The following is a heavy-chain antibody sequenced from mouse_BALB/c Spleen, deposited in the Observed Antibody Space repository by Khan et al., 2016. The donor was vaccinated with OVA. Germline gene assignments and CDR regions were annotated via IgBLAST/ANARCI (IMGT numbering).Heavy chain of an antibody. CDR2: IYPGSGST. J-gene: IGHJ3*01. CDR3: ARGGYSVFAY. Sequence: QVQLQQPGPELVKPGASVKMSCKASGYTFTDYVINWVKQRTGQGLEWIGDIYPGSGSTYYNEKFKGKAKLTADKSSNTAYMQLSSLTFEDSAVXFCARGGYSVFAYWGQGTLVTVSA. D-gene: IGHD1-1*01. CDR1: GYTFTDYV. V-gene: IGHV1-77*01.